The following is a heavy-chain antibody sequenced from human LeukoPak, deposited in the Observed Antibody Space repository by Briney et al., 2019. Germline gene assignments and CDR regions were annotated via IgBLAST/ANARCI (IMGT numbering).Heavy chain of an antibody. Sequence: GASVKVSCKASGYTFTSYGISWVRQAPGQGLEWMGWISAYNGNTNYAQKLQGRVTMTTDTSTSTAYMELRSLRSDDTAAYYRARDYTRGYSYGYDAFDIWGQGTMVTVSS. V-gene: IGHV1-18*01. J-gene: IGHJ3*02. CDR2: ISAYNGNT. CDR3: ARDYTRGYSYGYDAFDI. D-gene: IGHD5-18*01. CDR1: GYTFTSYG.